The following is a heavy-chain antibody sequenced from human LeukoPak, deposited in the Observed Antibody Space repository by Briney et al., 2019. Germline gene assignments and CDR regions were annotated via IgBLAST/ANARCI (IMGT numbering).Heavy chain of an antibody. Sequence: HPGGSLRLSCAASGFTFSSYEMNWVRQAPGKGLEWVSYISSSGSTIYYADSVKGRFTISRDNAKNSLYLQMNSLRAEDTAVYYCARDPSGSYHHNWFDPWGQGTLVTVSS. CDR1: GFTFSSYE. D-gene: IGHD1-26*01. J-gene: IGHJ5*02. CDR3: ARDPSGSYHHNWFDP. CDR2: ISSSGSTI. V-gene: IGHV3-48*03.